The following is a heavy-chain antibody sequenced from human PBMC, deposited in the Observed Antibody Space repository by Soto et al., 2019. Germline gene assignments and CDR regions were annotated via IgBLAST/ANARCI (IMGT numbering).Heavy chain of an antibody. J-gene: IGHJ6*02. CDR2: INAGNGNT. CDR1: GYTFTSYA. CDR3: ARDRRYNWNDGHYYGMDV. V-gene: IGHV1-3*01. D-gene: IGHD1-20*01. Sequence: ASVKVSCKASGYTFTSYAMHWVRQAPGQRLEWMGWINAGNGNTKYSQKFQGRVTITRDTSASTAYMELSSLRSEDTAVYYCARDRRYNWNDGHYYGMDVWGQGTTVTVSS.